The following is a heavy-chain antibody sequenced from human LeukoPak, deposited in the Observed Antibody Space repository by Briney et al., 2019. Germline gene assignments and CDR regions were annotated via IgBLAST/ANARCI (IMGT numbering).Heavy chain of an antibody. J-gene: IGHJ4*02. CDR1: GFTFDDYG. CDR2: INWSGGRT. CDR3: ARDLTTSDN. Sequence: PGGSLRLSCAASGFTFDDYGMSWVRQAPGKGLEWVSGINWSGGRTGYADSLKGRFTISRDNAKNTLYVQMNSLRDEDTALYYCARDLTTSDNWGQGTLVTVSS. V-gene: IGHV3-20*04. D-gene: IGHD1/OR15-1a*01.